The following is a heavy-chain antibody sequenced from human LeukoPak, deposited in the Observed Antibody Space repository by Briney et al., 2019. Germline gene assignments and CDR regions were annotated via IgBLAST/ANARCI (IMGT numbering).Heavy chain of an antibody. Sequence: GGSLRLSCAASGFTFSSYAMHWVRQAPGKGLGWVAVISYDGSNKYYADSVKGRFTISRDNSKNTLYLQMNSLRAEDTAVYYCARDPVDTAALDFDYWGQGTVVTVSS. CDR2: ISYDGSNK. D-gene: IGHD5-18*01. V-gene: IGHV3-30*01. CDR1: GFTFSSYA. J-gene: IGHJ4*02. CDR3: ARDPVDTAALDFDY.